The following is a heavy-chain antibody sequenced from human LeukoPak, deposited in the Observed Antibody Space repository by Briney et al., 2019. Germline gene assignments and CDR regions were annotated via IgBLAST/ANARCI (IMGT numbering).Heavy chain of an antibody. V-gene: IGHV3-23*01. CDR1: GFTYSSIP. D-gene: IGHD5/OR15-5a*01. J-gene: IGHJ4*02. Sequence: PGGPLRLSCAASGFTYSSIPMTWAPQAPGKGLEGVSTIRCNGDNTYNADSERGRFAISRDDSKNALFLQMNSLRLEDTAIYYCAKGQEVDDGVCVSWGQGTRVTVSS. CDR3: AKGQEVDDGVCVS. CDR2: IRCNGDNT.